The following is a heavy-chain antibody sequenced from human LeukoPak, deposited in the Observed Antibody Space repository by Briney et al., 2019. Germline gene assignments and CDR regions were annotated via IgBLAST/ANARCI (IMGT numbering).Heavy chain of an antibody. Sequence: GASVKVSCKASGGTFSSYAISWVRQAPGQGLEWMGGIIPIFGTANYAQKFQGRVTITTDESTSTAYMELSSLRSEDTAVYYCARDSGPYSSCFDPWGQGTLVTVSS. D-gene: IGHD6-13*01. J-gene: IGHJ5*02. V-gene: IGHV1-69*05. CDR3: ARDSGPYSSCFDP. CDR1: GGTFSSYA. CDR2: IIPIFGTA.